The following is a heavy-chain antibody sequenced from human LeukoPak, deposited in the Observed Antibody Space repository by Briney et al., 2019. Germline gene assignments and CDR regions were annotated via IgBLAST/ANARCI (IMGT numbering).Heavy chain of an antibody. J-gene: IGHJ4*02. V-gene: IGHV3-23*01. Sequence: PGGSLRLSCAASGFTFSNSAMTWVRQAPGKGLEWVSAISTSGSDTIYTDSVKDRFTISRDNSKNPLYLQMNSLRAEDTAVYYCAKGGNYAPLDYWGQGTLVTVSS. CDR3: AKGGNYAPLDY. CDR1: GFTFSNSA. CDR2: ISTSGSDT. D-gene: IGHD1-7*01.